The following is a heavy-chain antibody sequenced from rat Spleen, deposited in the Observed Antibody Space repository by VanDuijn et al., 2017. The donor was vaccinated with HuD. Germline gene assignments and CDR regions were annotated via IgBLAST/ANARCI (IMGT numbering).Heavy chain of an antibody. CDR3: TSRGSNYRNWFAT. J-gene: IGHJ3*01. CDR1: GFTFSDYY. D-gene: IGHD1-10*01. Sequence: EVQLVESDGGLVQPGRSLKLSCAASGFTFSDYYMAWVRQAPTKGLEWVATISSDGRRNYYRDSVKGRFTGSRDNAKSIVYLQMNNLRSEDTAIYYCTSRGSNYRNWFATWGQGTLVTVSS. CDR2: ISSDGRRN. V-gene: IGHV5-29*01.